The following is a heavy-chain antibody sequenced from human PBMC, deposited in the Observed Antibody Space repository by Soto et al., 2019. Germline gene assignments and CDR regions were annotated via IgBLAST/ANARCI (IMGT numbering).Heavy chain of an antibody. J-gene: IGHJ1*01. CDR2: ISYDGSNK. CDR3: AKEGSTNSSGWYLPPPAYL. V-gene: IGHV3-30*18. Sequence: SLRLSCAASGFTFSSYGMHWVRQAPGKGLEWVAVISYDGSNKYYADSVKGRFTISRDNSKNTLYLQMNSLRAEDTAVYYCAKEGSTNSSGWYLPPPAYLWGQGSLVTVSS. D-gene: IGHD6-19*01. CDR1: GFTFSSYG.